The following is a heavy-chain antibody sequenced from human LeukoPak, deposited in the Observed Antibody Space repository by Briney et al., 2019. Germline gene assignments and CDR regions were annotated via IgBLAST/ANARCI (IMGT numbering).Heavy chain of an antibody. V-gene: IGHV4-39*01. CDR2: IYYTGIT. J-gene: IGHJ3*02. CDR3: ATSKGAYTYDVAFDI. D-gene: IGHD5-18*01. CDR1: GGSITSDTYY. Sequence: SETLSLTYTVSGGSITSDTYYWGWVRQPPGKGLEWIAFIYYTGITFYTPSLKGRVTLSEDTSKNQLSLKLSSVTAADTAVYYCATSKGAYTYDVAFDIWGHGTMVTVSS.